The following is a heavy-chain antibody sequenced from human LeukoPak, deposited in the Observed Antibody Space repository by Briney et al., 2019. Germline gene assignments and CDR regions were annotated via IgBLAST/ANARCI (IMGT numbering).Heavy chain of an antibody. Sequence: GGSLRLSCAASGFTFSNAWMSWVRQAPGKGLEWVGRIKSKTDGGTTDYAAPVKGRFTISRDDSKNTLYLQMNSLRAEDTAVYYCARDRNYYDSSGYYAYWGQGTLVTVSS. CDR3: ARDRNYYDSSGYYAY. CDR2: IKSKTDGGTT. J-gene: IGHJ4*02. CDR1: GFTFSNAW. V-gene: IGHV3-15*05. D-gene: IGHD3-22*01.